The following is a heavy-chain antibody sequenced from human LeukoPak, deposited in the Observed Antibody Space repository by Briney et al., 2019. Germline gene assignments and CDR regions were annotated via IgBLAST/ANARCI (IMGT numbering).Heavy chain of an antibody. Sequence: ASVKASCKASGYTFSSYGISWVRQAPGQGLEWMGWISAYNGNTNYAQKLQGRVMMTTDTSSSTSYMELRSLRSDDTAVYYCARDLLISSVGVGGYWGQGTLVTVSS. CDR3: ARDLLISSVGVGGY. CDR1: GYTFSSYG. CDR2: ISAYNGNT. D-gene: IGHD3-16*01. V-gene: IGHV1-18*04. J-gene: IGHJ4*02.